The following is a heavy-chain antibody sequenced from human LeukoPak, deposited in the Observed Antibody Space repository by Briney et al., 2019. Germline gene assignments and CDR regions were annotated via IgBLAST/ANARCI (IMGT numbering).Heavy chain of an antibody. Sequence: PSETLSLTCTVSGGSISSYYWSWIRQPPGKGLEWIGYIYYSGSTNYSPSLESRVTISVDTSKNQFSLKLSSVTAADTAVYYCARVRYGPPDYWGQGTLVTVSS. D-gene: IGHD5-18*01. CDR1: GGSISSYY. V-gene: IGHV4-59*01. CDR2: IYYSGST. CDR3: ARVRYGPPDY. J-gene: IGHJ4*02.